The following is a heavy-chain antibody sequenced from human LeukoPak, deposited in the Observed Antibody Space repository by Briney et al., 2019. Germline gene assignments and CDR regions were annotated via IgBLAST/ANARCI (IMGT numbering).Heavy chain of an antibody. CDR1: GGSFSGYY. Sequence: SETLSLTCAVYGGSFSGYYWSWIRQAPGKGLEWIGEINHRGSINYNPSLKSRVTISVDTSKNQFSLKLTSVTAADTAVYYCARTPIYYFDNSGYYNWGQGTLVTVSS. V-gene: IGHV4-34*01. J-gene: IGHJ4*02. CDR3: ARTPIYYFDNSGYYN. D-gene: IGHD3-22*01. CDR2: INHRGSI.